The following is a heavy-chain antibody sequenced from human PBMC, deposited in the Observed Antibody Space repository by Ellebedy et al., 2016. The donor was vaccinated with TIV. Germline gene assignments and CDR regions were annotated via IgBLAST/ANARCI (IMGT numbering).Heavy chain of an antibody. J-gene: IGHJ5*02. D-gene: IGHD1-14*01. CDR3: ARGAYGGNSFDP. Sequence: AASVKVSCKASGYTFSDYYIHWARQAPGQGLEWMGWINRDGGATRYPPKFQGRVTMTRDTSTSTAYMELSRLTSDDTAVYYCARGAYGGNSFDPWGQGTLVTVSS. V-gene: IGHV1-2*02. CDR2: INRDGGAT. CDR1: GYTFSDYY.